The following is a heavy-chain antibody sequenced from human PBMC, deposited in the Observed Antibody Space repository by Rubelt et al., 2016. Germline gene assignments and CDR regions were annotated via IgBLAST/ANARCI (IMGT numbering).Heavy chain of an antibody. CDR3: ARVGHDYGDYHDAFDI. J-gene: IGHJ3*02. CDR2: IIPILGIA. D-gene: IGHD4-17*01. Sequence: MGRIIPILGIANYAQKFQGRVTITADKSTSTAYMELSSLRSEDTAVYYCARVGHDYGDYHDAFDIWGQGTMVTVSS. V-gene: IGHV1-69*04.